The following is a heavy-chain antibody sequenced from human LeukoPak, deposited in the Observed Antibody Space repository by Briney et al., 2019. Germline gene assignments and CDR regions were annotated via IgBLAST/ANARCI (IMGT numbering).Heavy chain of an antibody. CDR2: INHSGST. V-gene: IGHV4-34*01. J-gene: IGHJ4*02. Sequence: PSETLSLTCAVYGGSFSGYYWSWLRQPPGKGLAWIGEINHSGSTNYNPSLRSRATISLDTSKNQFSLKLSSVTAADTAVYYCARGATMVRGVIIGRCYFDYWGQGTLVSVSS. CDR3: ARGATMVRGVIIGRCYFDY. D-gene: IGHD3-10*01. CDR1: GGSFSGYY.